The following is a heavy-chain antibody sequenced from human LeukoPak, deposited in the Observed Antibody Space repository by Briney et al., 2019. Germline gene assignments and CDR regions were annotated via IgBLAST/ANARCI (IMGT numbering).Heavy chain of an antibody. CDR3: ASAKADFWSGYFPDPFDY. D-gene: IGHD3-3*01. J-gene: IGHJ4*02. Sequence: SETLSLTCTGSGGSISSYYWSWIRQPPGKGLEWIGYIYYSGSTNYNPSLKSRVTISVDTSKNQFSLKLSSVTAADTAVYYCASAKADFWSGYFPDPFDYWGQGTLVTVSS. CDR2: IYYSGST. V-gene: IGHV4-59*08. CDR1: GGSISSYY.